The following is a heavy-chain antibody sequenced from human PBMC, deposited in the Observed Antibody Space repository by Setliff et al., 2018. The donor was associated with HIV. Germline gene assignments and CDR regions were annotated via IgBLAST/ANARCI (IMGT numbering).Heavy chain of an antibody. J-gene: IGHJ6*02. Sequence: SETLSLTCAVSGYSISSGHYWGWIRQPPGRGLEWIGNIYHHGTTYYYPSLKGRVTISLDTSNNQFSLNLNSVTAADTAVYYCARGGPTVAFGLDVWGQGTTVTVSS. D-gene: IGHD4-17*01. CDR2: IYHHGTT. V-gene: IGHV4-38-2*01. CDR3: ARGGPTVAFGLDV. CDR1: GYSISSGHY.